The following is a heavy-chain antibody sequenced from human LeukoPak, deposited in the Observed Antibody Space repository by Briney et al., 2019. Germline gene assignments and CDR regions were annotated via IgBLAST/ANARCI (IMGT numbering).Heavy chain of an antibody. V-gene: IGHV3-30*04. CDR3: ARDLGTAMAT. CDR2: ISYDGSNA. J-gene: IGHJ5*02. D-gene: IGHD5-18*01. CDR1: GFTFSSYA. Sequence: GGSLRLSCAASGFTFSSYAMHWVRQAPGKGLEWVAVISYDGSNAYYADSVKGRFTISRDNSKNTLYLQMNSLRAEDTAVYHCARDLGTAMATWGQGTLVTVSS.